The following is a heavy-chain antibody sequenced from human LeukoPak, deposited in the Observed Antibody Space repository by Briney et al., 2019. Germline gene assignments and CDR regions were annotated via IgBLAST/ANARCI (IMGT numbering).Heavy chain of an antibody. CDR1: GFTFSSYH. Sequence: GGSLRLSCAASGFTFSSYHMSWVRQAPGKGLEWVSAISGSGGSTYYADSVKGRFTISRHNSKNKLYLQMNSQRAGDTAVNYGATPNPPWVTMVVTTNLDYRGRGALVSVCS. CDR2: ISGSGGST. D-gene: IGHD4-23*01. CDR3: ATPNPPWVTMVVTTNLDY. V-gene: IGHV3-23*01. J-gene: IGHJ4*02.